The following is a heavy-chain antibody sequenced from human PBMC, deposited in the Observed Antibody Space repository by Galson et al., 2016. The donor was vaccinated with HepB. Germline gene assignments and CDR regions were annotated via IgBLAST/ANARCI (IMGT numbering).Heavy chain of an antibody. V-gene: IGHV3-53*01. Sequence: SLRLSCAASGFLVSSSFMSWVRQTPGTRLQWVPVMYPRRDTHYSDPVRGRFTISRDNSRNSMSLQMTNLRVGDTAVYFCARWTAYCPRPGCPRDHDYFDPWGQGILVTVSS. D-gene: IGHD4-11*01. CDR3: ARWTAYCPRPGCPRDHDYFDP. CDR2: MYPRRDT. CDR1: GFLVSSSF. J-gene: IGHJ5*02.